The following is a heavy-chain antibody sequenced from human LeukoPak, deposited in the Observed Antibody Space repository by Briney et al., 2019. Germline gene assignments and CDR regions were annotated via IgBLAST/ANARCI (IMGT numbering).Heavy chain of an antibody. CDR3: AKRQLKDIVVVVAATLGAFDI. Sequence: PGGSLRLSCVASGFTFSSYGMHWVRQAPGKGLEWVAVISYDGSNKYYADSVKGRFTISRDNSKNTLYLQMNSLRAEDTAVYYCAKRQLKDIVVVVAATLGAFDIWGQGTMVTVSS. D-gene: IGHD2-15*01. J-gene: IGHJ3*02. CDR1: GFTFSSYG. CDR2: ISYDGSNK. V-gene: IGHV3-30*18.